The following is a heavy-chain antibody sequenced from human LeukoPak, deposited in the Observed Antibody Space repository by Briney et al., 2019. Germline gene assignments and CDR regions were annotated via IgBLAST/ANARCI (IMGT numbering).Heavy chain of an antibody. D-gene: IGHD6-13*01. CDR2: ISAYNGDT. CDR3: VRDPTAAAGTDDWFDP. CDR1: VYTFISSG. Sequence: ASVKVSCKASVYTFISSGISWVRQAPGQGREWVGWISAYNGDTNSAPKLQGRVSMTTDTSTSTAYMELRSLRSDDTAIYYCVRDPTAAAGTDDWFDPWGQGTLVTVSS. J-gene: IGHJ5*02. V-gene: IGHV1-18*01.